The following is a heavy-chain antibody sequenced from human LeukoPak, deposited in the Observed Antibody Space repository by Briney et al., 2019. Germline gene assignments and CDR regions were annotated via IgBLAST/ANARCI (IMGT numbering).Heavy chain of an antibody. J-gene: IGHJ4*02. Sequence: PSETLSLTCAVSGYTSGYQWGWIRQPPGKGLEWIGSLHHSGTTYYNPSLKSRVTMSVDTSKKQFSLNLSSVTAADTAMYYCARVPGAYFFGYWGQGILVTVSS. D-gene: IGHD2-2*01. CDR3: ARVPGAYFFGY. CDR2: LHHSGTT. V-gene: IGHV4-38-2*01. CDR1: GYTSGYQ.